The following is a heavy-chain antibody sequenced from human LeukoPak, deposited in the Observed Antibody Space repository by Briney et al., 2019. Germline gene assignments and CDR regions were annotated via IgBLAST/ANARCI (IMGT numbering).Heavy chain of an antibody. Sequence: RGSLRLSCAASGFTFSSYGMHWVRQAPGKGLEWVAVICYDGSNKYYADSVKGRFTNSRDNYKNTLYLQMNSLRAEHTAVYYCAREFSSSWYDCGFYYWGQGNLVTVSS. CDR1: GFTFSSYG. D-gene: IGHD6-13*01. V-gene: IGHV3-33*01. CDR2: ICYDGSNK. J-gene: IGHJ4*02. CDR3: AREFSSSWYDCGFYY.